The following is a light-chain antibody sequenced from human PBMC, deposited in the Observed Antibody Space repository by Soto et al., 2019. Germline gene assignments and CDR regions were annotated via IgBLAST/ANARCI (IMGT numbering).Light chain of an antibody. V-gene: IGLV1-44*01. J-gene: IGLJ2*01. CDR3: AAWDDSLNGHVV. CDR2: SNN. Sequence: QSLLTQPPAASGTPGQRVTISCSGSSSNIGSNTVNWYQQLPGTAPKLLIYSNNQRPSGVPDRFSGSKSGTSASLAISGLQSEDEADYYCAAWDDSLNGHVVFGGGTKVPVL. CDR1: SSNIGSNT.